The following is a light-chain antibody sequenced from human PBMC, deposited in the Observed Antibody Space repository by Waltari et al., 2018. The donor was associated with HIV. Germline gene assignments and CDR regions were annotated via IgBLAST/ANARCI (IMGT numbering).Light chain of an antibody. J-gene: IGKJ4*01. CDR1: QSLSSN. Sequence: EIVMTQSPATLSVSPGERATISCRASQSLSSNLALYQQKPGQAPRLLIYGESTRATGIPARFSGSGSGTEFTLTISSLQSEDFAVYYCQQYTNWPLTFGGGTKVEIK. CDR3: QQYTNWPLT. V-gene: IGKV3-15*01. CDR2: GES.